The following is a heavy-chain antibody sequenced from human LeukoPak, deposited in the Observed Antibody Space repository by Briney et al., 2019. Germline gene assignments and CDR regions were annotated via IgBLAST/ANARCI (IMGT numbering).Heavy chain of an antibody. V-gene: IGHV4-30-4*08. CDR1: GGSFSGYY. CDR3: ARDGGPITGTTLVDY. J-gene: IGHJ4*02. D-gene: IGHD1-7*01. Sequence: SETLSLTCAVYGGSFSGYYWSWIRQPPGKGLEWIGYIYYSGSTYYNPSLKSRVTISVDTSKNQFSLKLSSVTAADTAVYYCARDGGPITGTTLVDYWGQGTLVTVSS. CDR2: IYYSGST.